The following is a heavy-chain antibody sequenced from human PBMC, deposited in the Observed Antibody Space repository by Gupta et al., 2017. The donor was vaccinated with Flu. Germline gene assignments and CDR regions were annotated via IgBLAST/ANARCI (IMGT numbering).Heavy chain of an antibody. V-gene: IGHV1-3*01. CDR3: ASHELFVVPYMDV. J-gene: IGHJ6*03. Sequence: QLQLVQSGAEVKKPCPSVRVSWNDSGYTFTPYAVHWVCQAPGHRREWMGWIRAGNGDTKYSQKLQCRVTVTRDTSASTAYMELSSLRSEDTDVYYCASHELFVVPYMDVWGKGTTVTVSS. D-gene: IGHD2-2*01. CDR2: IRAGNGDT. CDR1: GYTFTPYA.